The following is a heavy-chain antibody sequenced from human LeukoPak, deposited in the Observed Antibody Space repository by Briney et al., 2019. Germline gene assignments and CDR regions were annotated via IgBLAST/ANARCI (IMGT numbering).Heavy chain of an antibody. J-gene: IGHJ1*01. CDR3: AQKAPFSPAYSQQ. CDR1: GVSITSYF. Sequence: IPSETLSLTCTVSGVSITSYFWTWIRQPPGKGLEWIGYIYHSGTTNYNPSLKSRVTISVDTSKSQFSLRLSSVTAADTGVYYCAQKAPFSPAYSQQWGQGTLVTVSS. D-gene: IGHD2/OR15-2a*01. V-gene: IGHV4-59*01. CDR2: IYHSGTT.